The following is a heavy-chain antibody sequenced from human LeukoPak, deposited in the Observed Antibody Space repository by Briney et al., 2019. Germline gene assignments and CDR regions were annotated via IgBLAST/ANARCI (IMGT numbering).Heavy chain of an antibody. J-gene: IGHJ4*02. CDR2: IKQDGSEK. V-gene: IGHV3-7*01. CDR1: GFTFSHYW. Sequence: GGSLRLSCAASGFTFSHYWMSWVRQASGKGLEWVANIKQDGSEKYYVDSVKGRFTTSRDNAKNSLFLQINNLRAEDTAVYYCAREEESFDYWGQGTLVTVSS. CDR3: AREEESFDY.